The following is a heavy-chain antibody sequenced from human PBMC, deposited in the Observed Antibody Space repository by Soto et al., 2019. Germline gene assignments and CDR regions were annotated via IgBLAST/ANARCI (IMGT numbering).Heavy chain of an antibody. CDR3: ARTALGWFDP. V-gene: IGHV4-59*01. J-gene: IGHJ5*02. CDR2: IFYSGRSGNT. CDR1: GGSISSYY. Sequence: SETLSLTCSVSGGSISSYYWSWIRQPPGKGLEWIGYIFYSGRSGNTNYNPSLKSRVTISVETSKNQLSLKLSSVTAADTAVYYCARTALGWFDPWGQGTLVTVSS. D-gene: IGHD2-21*02.